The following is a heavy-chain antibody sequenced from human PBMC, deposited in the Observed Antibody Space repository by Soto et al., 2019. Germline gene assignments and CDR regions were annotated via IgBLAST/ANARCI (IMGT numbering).Heavy chain of an antibody. V-gene: IGHV4-4*07. CDR2: IYSTGTA. CDR1: GGCINIYY. CDR3: ARDDYYDSNNWLDP. Sequence: ETLSLSCTVSGGCINIYYWSWIRQAAGKGLEWIGRIYSTGTANYNPSLKSRVTMSVDTYENQISLRLSSVTAADTAVYYCARDDYYDSNNWLDPWGQGTLVTVSS. J-gene: IGHJ5*02. D-gene: IGHD3-22*01.